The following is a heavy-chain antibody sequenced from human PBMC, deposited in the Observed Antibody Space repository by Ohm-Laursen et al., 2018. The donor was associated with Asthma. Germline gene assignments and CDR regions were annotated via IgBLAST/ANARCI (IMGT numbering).Heavy chain of an antibody. CDR3: AREASGNTGLYYFDF. Sequence: SVKVSCKASGGTFSMDGISWVRQAPEEGLEWMGGIIPSFGTANYAQKFHGRLTIYADESTSTTYMELSSLRSDDSAVYFCAREASGNTGLYYFDFWGQGTLVTVSS. CDR1: GGTFSMDG. CDR2: IIPSFGTA. J-gene: IGHJ4*02. V-gene: IGHV1-69*13. D-gene: IGHD1-14*01.